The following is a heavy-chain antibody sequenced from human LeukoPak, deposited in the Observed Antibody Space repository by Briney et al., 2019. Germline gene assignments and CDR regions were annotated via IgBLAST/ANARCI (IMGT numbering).Heavy chain of an antibody. V-gene: IGHV4-39*01. CDR2: IYYSGST. D-gene: IGHD3-10*01. J-gene: IGHJ4*02. CDR1: GGSISSSSYY. CDR3: ARVESRVRGGPFDY. Sequence: PSETLSLTCTVSGGSISSSSYYWGWIRQPPGKGLEWIGSIYYSGSTYYNPSLKSRVTISVDTSKNQFSLKLTSVTAADTAVYYCARVESRVRGGPFDYWGQGTQVTVSS.